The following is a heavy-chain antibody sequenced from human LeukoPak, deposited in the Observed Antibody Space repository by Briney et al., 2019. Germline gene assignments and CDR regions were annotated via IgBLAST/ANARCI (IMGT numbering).Heavy chain of an antibody. CDR3: ATLYHDQSLGRYYYYYMDV. CDR2: IRYDGSNK. V-gene: IGHV3-30*02. Sequence: GGSLRLSCAASGFTFSSYGMHWVRQAPGKGLEWVAFIRYDGSNKYYADSVKGRFTISRDNSKNTLYLQMNSLRAEDTAVYYCATLYHDQSLGRYYYYYMDVWGKGTTVTVSS. J-gene: IGHJ6*03. D-gene: IGHD3-16*01. CDR1: GFTFSSYG.